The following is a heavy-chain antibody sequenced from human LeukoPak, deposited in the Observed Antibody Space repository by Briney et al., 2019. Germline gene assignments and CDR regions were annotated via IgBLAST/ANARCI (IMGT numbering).Heavy chain of an antibody. CDR3: ARYVTVPRIGGWFDP. D-gene: IGHD1-20*01. CDR2: IGVSGGST. CDR1: GFTFDTYA. V-gene: IGHV3-23*01. J-gene: IGHJ5*02. Sequence: GGSLRLSCAASGFTFDTYAMTWVRQTPGKGLEWVSTIGVSGGSTYYAVSVQGRFIISRDNSKRTLYLQMSGLRAEDSAVYYCARYVTVPRIGGWFDPWGQGTLVTVSS.